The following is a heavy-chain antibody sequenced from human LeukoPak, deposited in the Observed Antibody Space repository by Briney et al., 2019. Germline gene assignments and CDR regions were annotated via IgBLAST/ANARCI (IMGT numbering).Heavy chain of an antibody. J-gene: IGHJ4*02. CDR1: GFTFSTYY. V-gene: IGHV3-7*05. Sequence: PGGSLRLSCAASGFTFSTYYMNWVRQAPGKGLEWVANIDEDGSEKHYVDSVKGRFTISRDNAKNSLYLQMNSLRAEDTAVYYCARQSYFDNTGSRHFDRWGQGTLVTVSS. CDR2: IDEDGSEK. D-gene: IGHD3-22*01. CDR3: ARQSYFDNTGSRHFDR.